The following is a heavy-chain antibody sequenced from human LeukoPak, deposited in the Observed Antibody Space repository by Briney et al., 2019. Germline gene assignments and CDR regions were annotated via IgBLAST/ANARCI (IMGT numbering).Heavy chain of an antibody. CDR1: GFTFSSYA. D-gene: IGHD3-22*01. J-gene: IGHJ5*02. CDR3: ARDGDYYDSSGRNWFDP. V-gene: IGHV3-30*01. Sequence: PGRSLRLSCAASGFTFSSYAMHWVRQAPGKGLEWVAVIPYDGSNKYYADSVKGRFTISRDNSKNTLYLQMNSLRAEDTAVYYCARDGDYYDSSGRNWFDPWGQGTLVTVSP. CDR2: IPYDGSNK.